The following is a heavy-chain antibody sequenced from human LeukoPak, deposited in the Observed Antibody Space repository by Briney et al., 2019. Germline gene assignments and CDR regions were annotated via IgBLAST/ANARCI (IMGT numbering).Heavy chain of an antibody. V-gene: IGHV3-11*04. J-gene: IGHJ6*03. CDR1: GFTFSDYY. CDR2: ISSNGSTI. D-gene: IGHD4-11*01. CDR3: ARDPMTTEGYYYYYMDV. Sequence: GGSLRLSCAASGFTFSDYYVSWIRQAPGKGLEWVSYISSNGSTIYYADSVKGRFTISRDNAKNSLYLQMNSLRAEDTAVYYCARDPMTTEGYYYYYMDVWGKGTTVTVSS.